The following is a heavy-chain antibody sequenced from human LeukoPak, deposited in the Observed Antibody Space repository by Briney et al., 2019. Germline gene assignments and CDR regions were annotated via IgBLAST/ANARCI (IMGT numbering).Heavy chain of an antibody. CDR3: ARITGYSSSWHRPFDY. CDR1: GFTVSSNY. Sequence: PGGSLRLSCAASGFTVSSNYMSWVRQAPGKGLEWVSVIYSGGSTYYADSVKGRFTISRHNSKNTLYLQMNSLRAEDTAVYYCARITGYSSSWHRPFDYWGQGTLVTVSS. V-gene: IGHV3-53*04. J-gene: IGHJ4*02. CDR2: IYSGGST. D-gene: IGHD6-13*01.